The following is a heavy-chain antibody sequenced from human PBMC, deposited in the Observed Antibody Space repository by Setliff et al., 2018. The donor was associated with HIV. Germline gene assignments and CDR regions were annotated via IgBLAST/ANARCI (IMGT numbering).Heavy chain of an antibody. CDR1: GASISSYY. Sequence: SETLSLTCTVSGASISSYYWSWIRQPPGKGLEWIGYIYYSGSTNYNPSLKSRVTISVDTSKTQFSLKLSSVTAADTAVYYCARGFREYYDSSGYFLNWFDPWGQGTLVTVSS. CDR2: IYYSGST. D-gene: IGHD3-22*01. J-gene: IGHJ5*02. V-gene: IGHV4-59*01. CDR3: ARGFREYYDSSGYFLNWFDP.